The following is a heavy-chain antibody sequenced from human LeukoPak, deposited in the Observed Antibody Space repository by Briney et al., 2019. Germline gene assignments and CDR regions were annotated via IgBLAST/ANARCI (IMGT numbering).Heavy chain of an antibody. D-gene: IGHD4-17*01. V-gene: IGHV3-13*01. Sequence: GGSLRLSCAASGFTFSSYDMHWVRQATGKGLEWVSAIGTAGDTYYPGSVKGRFTISRENAKNSSYLQMNSLRAEDTAVYYCARKNDYGDYFDYWGQGTLVTVSS. CDR1: GFTFSSYD. CDR2: IGTAGDT. J-gene: IGHJ4*02. CDR3: ARKNDYGDYFDY.